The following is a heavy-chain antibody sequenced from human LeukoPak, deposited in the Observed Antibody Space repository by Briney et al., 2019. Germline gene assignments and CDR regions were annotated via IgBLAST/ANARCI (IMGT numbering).Heavy chain of an antibody. D-gene: IGHD1-26*01. V-gene: IGHV3-7*01. Sequence: GGSLRLSCAASGFTFSNYWMGWVRQAPGKRPEWVANVNIDGSEKYYADSVKGRFTISRDNARNSVYLQMNSLRVEDTAVYYCARDPVEWELLLDCWGQGTLVTVSS. CDR1: GFTFSNYW. CDR2: VNIDGSEK. J-gene: IGHJ4*02. CDR3: ARDPVEWELLLDC.